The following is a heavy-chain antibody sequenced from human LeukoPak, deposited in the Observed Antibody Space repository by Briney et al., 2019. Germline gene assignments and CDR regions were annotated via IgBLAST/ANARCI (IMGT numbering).Heavy chain of an antibody. V-gene: IGHV3-21*01. J-gene: IGHJ4*02. CDR1: RFTFSSYS. Sequence: GGSLRLSCAACRFTFSSYSMHWVRQARGKGLEGVSSISSSSSYIYYADSVKGRSTISRENAKNSLYLQMNSPRAEDTAVYYCARFYYYDSSGYLYWGQGTLVTVSS. CDR2: ISSSSSYI. CDR3: ARFYYYDSSGYLY. D-gene: IGHD3-22*01.